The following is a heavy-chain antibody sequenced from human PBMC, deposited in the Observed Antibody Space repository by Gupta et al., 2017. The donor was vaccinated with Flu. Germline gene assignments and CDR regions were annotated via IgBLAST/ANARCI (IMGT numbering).Heavy chain of an antibody. CDR2: INPNSGNT. D-gene: IGHD1-7*01. CDR3: XRFRNGTRYWLDP. V-gene: IGHV1-8*01. J-gene: IGHJ5*02. CDR1: FTTYE. Sequence: FTTYEIGGVRQTPGKGLEWMGWINPNSGNTGEVQKFQGRVTMTRNTNRNTAYLEVSSLRYXDXAIYYCXRFRNGTRYWLDPCGQGTLVNVSS.